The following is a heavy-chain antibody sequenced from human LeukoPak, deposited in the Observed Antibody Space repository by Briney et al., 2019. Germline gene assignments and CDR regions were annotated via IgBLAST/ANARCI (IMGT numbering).Heavy chain of an antibody. CDR2: MYRSGTT. D-gene: IGHD4-17*01. CDR1: GYSISSGYQ. V-gene: IGHV4-38-2*02. J-gene: IGHJ4*02. Sequence: SETLSLTCTVSGYSISSGYQWGWIRQTPGEGLEYIASMYRSGTTYYNPSLKSRVTVSIDTSKNQFSLRLHSVTAADTAVYYCARESTVRTARCFDCWGQGTLVTVSS. CDR3: ARESTVRTARCFDC.